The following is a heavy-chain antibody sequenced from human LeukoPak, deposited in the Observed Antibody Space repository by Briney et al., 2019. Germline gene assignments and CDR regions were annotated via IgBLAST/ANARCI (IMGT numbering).Heavy chain of an antibody. Sequence: PGRSLRLSCAASGFTFSNYPMHWVRQAPGKGLECVSAISNNGVNTYYANSVKGRFTISRDNSKNTLYLQMGNLRAEDMAVYYCARGSSEGGDPWGQGALVTVSS. J-gene: IGHJ5*02. CDR3: ARGSSEGGDP. V-gene: IGHV3-64*01. D-gene: IGHD3-16*01. CDR2: ISNNGVNT. CDR1: GFTFSNYP.